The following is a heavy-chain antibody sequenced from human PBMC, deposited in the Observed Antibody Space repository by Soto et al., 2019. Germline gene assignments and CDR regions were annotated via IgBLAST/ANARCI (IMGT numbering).Heavy chain of an antibody. CDR2: IYYSGST. Sequence: SETLSLTCTVSGGSISSYYWSWIRQPPGKGLEWIGYIYYSGSTYYNPSLKSRVTISVDTSKNQFSLKLSSVTAADTAVYYCGRAPVAGTLNWFDPWGQGTLVTVSS. V-gene: IGHV4-59*12. D-gene: IGHD6-19*01. CDR1: GGSISSYY. CDR3: GRAPVAGTLNWFDP. J-gene: IGHJ5*02.